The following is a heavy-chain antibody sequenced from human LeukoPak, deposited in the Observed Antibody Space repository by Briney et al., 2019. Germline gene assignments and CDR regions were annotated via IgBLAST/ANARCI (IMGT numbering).Heavy chain of an antibody. J-gene: IGHJ6*02. D-gene: IGHD2-15*01. V-gene: IGHV4-34*01. CDR3: ARVPYCSGGSCNYYYYYGMDV. Sequence: SETLSFTCAVYGGSLSGYYWSWIRQPPGKGLEWIGEINHSGSTNYNPSLKSRVTISVDTSKNQFSLNLSSVAAADTAVYYCARVPYCSGGSCNYYYYYGMDVWGQGTTVTVSS. CDR1: GGSLSGYY. CDR2: INHSGST.